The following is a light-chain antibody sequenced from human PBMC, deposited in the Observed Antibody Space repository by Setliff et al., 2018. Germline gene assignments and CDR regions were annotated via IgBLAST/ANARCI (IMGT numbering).Light chain of an antibody. V-gene: IGLV2-14*03. CDR2: DVS. J-gene: IGLJ1*01. CDR1: SSDVGAYDL. Sequence: QSALTQPASVSGSPGQSITIPCSGTSSDVGAYDLVSWYKQHPGKAPKLITSDVSNRPSGVSNRFSGSKSGNTASLTISGLQAEDEADYYCSAYTSSSTYVFGTGTKVTVL. CDR3: SAYTSSSTYV.